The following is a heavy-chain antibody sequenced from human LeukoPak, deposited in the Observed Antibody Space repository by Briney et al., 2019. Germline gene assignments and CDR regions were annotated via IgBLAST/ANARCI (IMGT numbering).Heavy chain of an antibody. J-gene: IGHJ4*02. Sequence: ASVKVSCKASGYTFTSYYMHWVRQAPGQGLEWMGIINPSGGSTSYAQKFQGRVTMTRDTSTSTVYMEPSSLRSEGTAVYYCARTYYDFWSGYYTFDYWGQGTLVTVSS. CDR1: GYTFTSYY. CDR2: INPSGGST. V-gene: IGHV1-46*01. CDR3: ARTYYDFWSGYYTFDY. D-gene: IGHD3-3*01.